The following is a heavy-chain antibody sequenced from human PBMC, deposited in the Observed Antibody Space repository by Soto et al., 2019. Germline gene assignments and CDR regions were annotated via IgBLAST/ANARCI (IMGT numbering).Heavy chain of an antibody. CDR2: INTYNGNT. D-gene: IGHD6-13*01. V-gene: IGHV1-18*01. Sequence: VQLVQSGVEVKKPGASVKVSCKASGYTFTNYGISWVRQASGQGLEWMGWINTYNGNTNYAQKVQGRVTMTTETSTSTAYMELRSLRSDDTAVYYCARDLLYSTRSTVRFDIWGQGTMLTVSS. CDR1: GYTFTNYG. J-gene: IGHJ3*02. CDR3: ARDLLYSTRSTVRFDI.